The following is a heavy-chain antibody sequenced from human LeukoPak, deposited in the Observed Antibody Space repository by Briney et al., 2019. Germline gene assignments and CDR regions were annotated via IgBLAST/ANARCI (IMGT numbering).Heavy chain of an antibody. V-gene: IGHV1-18*01. Sequence: EASVKVSCKACGYTFSSYGIIWVRQAPGQGLEWMGWISAYNGNTNYAQKLQGRVTMTRDTSTSSAYMEVRSVRSDDRGVYYCARGYCSGGSCYHWAFGYWGQGTLVTVSS. J-gene: IGHJ4*02. CDR2: ISAYNGNT. D-gene: IGHD2-15*01. CDR3: ARGYCSGGSCYHWAFGY. CDR1: GYTFSSYG.